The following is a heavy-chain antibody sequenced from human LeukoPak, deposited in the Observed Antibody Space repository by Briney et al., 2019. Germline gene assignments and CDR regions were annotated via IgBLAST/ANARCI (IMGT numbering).Heavy chain of an antibody. D-gene: IGHD3-3*01. CDR2: ISSSGSTI. J-gene: IGHJ6*02. V-gene: IGHV3-48*03. CDR1: GFTVSSYE. CDR3: ARDSTIFGVVIIPQYYYYGMDV. Sequence: GGSLRLSCAASGFTVSSYEMNWVRQAPGKGLEWVSYISSSGSTIYYADSVKGRFTISRDNAKNSLYLQMNSLRAEDTAVYYCARDSTIFGVVIIPQYYYYGMDVWGHGTTVTVSS.